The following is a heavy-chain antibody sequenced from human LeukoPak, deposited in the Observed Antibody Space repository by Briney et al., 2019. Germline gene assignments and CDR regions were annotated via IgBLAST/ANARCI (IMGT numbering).Heavy chain of an antibody. CDR2: ISGRSDYT. Sequence: GGSLRLSCAASGFTFSTDSMSWVRQPPGKGLEWVSIISGRSDYTFYADSVKGRFTISRDNSKNTLYLQMNSLRAEDTAVYYCAKDQSSDMVRGVIPHFDYWGQGTLVTVSS. D-gene: IGHD3-10*01. CDR1: GFTFSTDS. CDR3: AKDQSSDMVRGVIPHFDY. J-gene: IGHJ4*02. V-gene: IGHV3-23*01.